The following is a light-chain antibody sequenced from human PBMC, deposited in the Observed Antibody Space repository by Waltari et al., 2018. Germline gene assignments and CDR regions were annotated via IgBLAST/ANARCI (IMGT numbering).Light chain of an antibody. V-gene: IGLV1-47*01. CDR1: RSNIGSNY. J-gene: IGLJ3*02. Sequence: QSVLTQPPSASGTPGQRVTISCSGSRSNIGSNYVYWYQQLPGTAPKLLIHRNNVRPSGVPDRFSGSKSGTSASLAISGLRSEDEADYYCAAWDDSLSGRVFGGGTKVTVL. CDR3: AAWDDSLSGRV. CDR2: RNN.